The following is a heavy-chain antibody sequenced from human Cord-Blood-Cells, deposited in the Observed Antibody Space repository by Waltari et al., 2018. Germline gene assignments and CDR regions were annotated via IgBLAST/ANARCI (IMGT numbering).Heavy chain of an antibody. D-gene: IGHD3-10*01. V-gene: IGHV4-39*01. CDR3: ARGGKRVLLWCGELFWFDP. CDR1: GGSISSSSYY. CDR2: IYYSGST. J-gene: IGHJ5*02. Sequence: QLQLQESGPGLVKPSETLSLTCTVSGGSISSSSYYWGWIRQPPGKGLEWIGCIYYSGSTYYNPSLKSRVTISVDTSKNQFSLKLGSVTAADTAVYYCARGGKRVLLWCGELFWFDPWGQGTLVTVSS.